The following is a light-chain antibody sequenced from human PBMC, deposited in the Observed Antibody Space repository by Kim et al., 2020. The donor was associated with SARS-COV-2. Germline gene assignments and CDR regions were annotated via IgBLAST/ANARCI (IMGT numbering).Light chain of an antibody. J-gene: IGKJ2*01. CDR3: HQYGSSPYT. Sequence: LSAGERATLSCRASQSVSSMYLAWYQQKPGQAPSLLIFGASSRATGIPDRFNGGGSGTDFTLTISRLEPEDFAVYYCHQYGSSPYTFGQGTKLEI. CDR1: QSVSSMY. CDR2: GAS. V-gene: IGKV3-20*01.